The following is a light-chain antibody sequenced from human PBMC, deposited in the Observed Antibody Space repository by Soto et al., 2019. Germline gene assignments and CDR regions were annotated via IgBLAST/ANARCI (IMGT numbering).Light chain of an antibody. CDR1: QSVSSN. J-gene: IGKJ4*01. CDR3: QQYNNCPPLT. CDR2: GAS. V-gene: IGKV3-15*01. Sequence: EIVMTQSPATLSVSPGERATLSCRASQSVSSNLAWYQQKPGQDPRLLIYGASTRATGSPARFSGSGSGTEFTLTISSLQSEDFEVYYCQQYNNCPPLTFGGGTKVEIK.